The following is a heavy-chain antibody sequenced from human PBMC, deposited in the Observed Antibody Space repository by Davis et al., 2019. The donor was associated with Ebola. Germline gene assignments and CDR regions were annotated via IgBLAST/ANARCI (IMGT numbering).Heavy chain of an antibody. CDR1: GGTFSSYA. V-gene: IGHV1-69*13. J-gene: IGHJ4*02. Sequence: SVQVSCKASGGTFSSYAISWVRQAPGQGLEWMGGIIPIFGTANYAQKFQGRVTITADESTSTAYMELSSLRSEDTAVYYCARDRDGAAAGTTIGYWGQGTLVTVSS. CDR3: ARDRDGAAAGTTIGY. CDR2: IIPIFGTA. D-gene: IGHD6-13*01.